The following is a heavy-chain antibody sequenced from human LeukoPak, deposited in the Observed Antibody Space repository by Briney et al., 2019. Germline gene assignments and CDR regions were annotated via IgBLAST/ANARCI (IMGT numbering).Heavy chain of an antibody. CDR1: GFTFSSHW. J-gene: IGHJ4*02. CDR3: ARGPSSGGFFVGDY. D-gene: IGHD6-19*01. Sequence: GGSPRLSCAASGFTFSSHWMHWVRQVPGKGLVWVSRINSEGSSTSYADSVKGRFTISRDNAKNTLYLQMNSLGVEDTAVYYCARGPSSGGFFVGDYWGQGTLVTVSS. V-gene: IGHV3-74*01. CDR2: INSEGSST.